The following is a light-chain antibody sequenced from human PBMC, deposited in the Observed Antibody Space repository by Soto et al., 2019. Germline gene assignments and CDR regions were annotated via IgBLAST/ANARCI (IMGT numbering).Light chain of an antibody. CDR1: QAISSW. CDR2: GAS. Sequence: DIQMTQSPSSVSASVGDRVTITCRASQAISSWLAWYQQKPGKAPKLLIYGASSLQSGVPSRFRGSGSGTDFTLTINSLQPEDFATYYCQQSSDFPFTFGGGTKVDIK. J-gene: IGKJ4*01. V-gene: IGKV1-12*02. CDR3: QQSSDFPFT.